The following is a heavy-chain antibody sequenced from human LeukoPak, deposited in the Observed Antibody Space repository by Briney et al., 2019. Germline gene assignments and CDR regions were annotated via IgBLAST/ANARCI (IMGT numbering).Heavy chain of an antibody. Sequence: PGGSLRLSCAASGFTFSSYSMNWVRQAPGKGLEWVSSISSSSSYIYYADSVKGRFTISRDNAKTSLYLQMNSLRAEDTAVYCCARDNKPFDGGDSSGYYYYGMDVWGQGTTVTVSS. D-gene: IGHD3-22*01. CDR3: ARDNKPFDGGDSSGYYYYGMDV. CDR2: ISSSSSYI. CDR1: GFTFSSYS. J-gene: IGHJ6*02. V-gene: IGHV3-21*01.